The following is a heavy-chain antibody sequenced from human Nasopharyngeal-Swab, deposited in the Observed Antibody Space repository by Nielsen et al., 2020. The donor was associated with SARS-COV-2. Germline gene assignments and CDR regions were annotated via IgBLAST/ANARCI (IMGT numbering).Heavy chain of an antibody. D-gene: IGHD6-13*01. J-gene: IGHJ6*02. CDR3: ARGDYSSSWDRSYYGMDV. CDR2: INAGNGNT. Sequence: WVRQAPGQRIEWMGWINAGNGNTKYSQKFQGRVTITRDTSASTAYMELSSLRSEDTAVYYCARGDYSSSWDRSYYGMDVWRQGTTVTVSS. V-gene: IGHV1-3*01.